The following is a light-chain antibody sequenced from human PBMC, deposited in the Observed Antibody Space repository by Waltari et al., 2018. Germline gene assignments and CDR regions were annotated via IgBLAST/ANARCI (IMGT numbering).Light chain of an antibody. V-gene: IGKV1-39*01. CDR2: AAS. CDR3: QQSYSVPRT. Sequence: DIQMTQSPSSLSAAVGDRVTITCRASQNIGGRVNWYQHRHGKAPKPRIHAASTLQSGVPPRFSGSCSGTEFTLTIKSLQPEDSSIYYCQQSYSVPRTFGQGTKLDIK. CDR1: QNIGGR. J-gene: IGKJ2*01.